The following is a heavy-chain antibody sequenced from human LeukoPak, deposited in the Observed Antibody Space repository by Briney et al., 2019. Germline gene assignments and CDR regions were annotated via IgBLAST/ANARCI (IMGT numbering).Heavy chain of an antibody. Sequence: SETLSLTCTVSGGSISTYYWNWIRQPPGKGLEWIGYIYYSGSTNYNPALKSRVTISVDTSKRQISLNLRSVTAADTAVYYCARDNWGSLDYWGQGSLVTVSS. D-gene: IGHD7-27*01. J-gene: IGHJ4*02. CDR2: IYYSGST. CDR3: ARDNWGSLDY. CDR1: GGSISTYY. V-gene: IGHV4-59*01.